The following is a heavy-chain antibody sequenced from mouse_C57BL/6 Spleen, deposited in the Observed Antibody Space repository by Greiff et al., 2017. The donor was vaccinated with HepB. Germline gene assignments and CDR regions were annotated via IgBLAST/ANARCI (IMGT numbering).Heavy chain of an antibody. CDR3: ATKRAVTTVVAPFDV. CDR2: INPNYGTT. CDR1: GYSFTDYN. V-gene: IGHV1-39*01. D-gene: IGHD1-1*01. Sequence: EVQLQQSGPELVKPGASVKISCKASGYSFTDYNMNWVKQSNGKSLEWIGVINPNYGTTSYNQKFKGKATLTVDQSSSTAYMQLNSLTSEDSAVYYCATKRAVTTVVAPFDVWGTGTTVTVSS. J-gene: IGHJ1*03.